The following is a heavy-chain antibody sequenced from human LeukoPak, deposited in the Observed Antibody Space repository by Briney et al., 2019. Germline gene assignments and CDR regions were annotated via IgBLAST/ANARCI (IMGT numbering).Heavy chain of an antibody. J-gene: IGHJ4*02. V-gene: IGHV3-48*04. CDR3: AREDWYDSSGYYDY. D-gene: IGHD3-22*01. Sequence: PGGSLRLSCAASGFTFSSYSMNWVRQAPGKGLEWVSYISSSSSTIYYADSVKGRFTISRDNAKNSLYLQMNSRRAEDTAVYYCAREDWYDSSGYYDYWGQGTLVTVSS. CDR2: ISSSSSTI. CDR1: GFTFSSYS.